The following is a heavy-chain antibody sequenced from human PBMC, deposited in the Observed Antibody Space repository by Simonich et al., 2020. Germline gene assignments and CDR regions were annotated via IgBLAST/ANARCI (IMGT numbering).Heavy chain of an antibody. CDR3: ARHAGFAFDI. V-gene: IGHV4-39*01. Sequence: QLQLQESGPGLVKPSETLSLTCTVSGGSISSSSSYWGWLRQPPGKGLGWIGSISLSGRTYYNPSLKSRGTISVDTSKNHFSLKLSSVTAADTAVYYCARHAGFAFDIWGQGTMVTVSS. CDR1: GGSISSSSSY. D-gene: IGHD6-13*01. CDR2: ISLSGRT. J-gene: IGHJ3*02.